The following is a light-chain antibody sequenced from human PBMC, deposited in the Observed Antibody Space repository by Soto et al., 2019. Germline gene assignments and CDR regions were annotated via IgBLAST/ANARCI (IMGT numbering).Light chain of an antibody. CDR2: GAS. CDR3: QQHGSSPFT. V-gene: IGKV3-20*01. Sequence: EIVLTQSPGTLSLSPGEGATLSCRASQSVTSTYLTWYQQKPGQAPRLLIYGASRRATGIPARFSGSGSGTDSTLTISRLEPEHFAVYYCQQHGSSPFTCGPGTKVDIK. J-gene: IGKJ3*01. CDR1: QSVTSTY.